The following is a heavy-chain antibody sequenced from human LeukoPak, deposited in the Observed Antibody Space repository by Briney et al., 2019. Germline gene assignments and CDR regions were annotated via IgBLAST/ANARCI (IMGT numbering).Heavy chain of an antibody. Sequence: SETLSLTCAVYGGSFSGYYWSWIRQPPGKGLEWIGEINHSGSTNYNPSLKSRVTMSVDKSKNQFSMKLTSVTAEDTAFYYCARDVGARLPGYWGQGILVTVSS. CDR3: ARDVGARLPGY. CDR2: INHSGST. J-gene: IGHJ4*02. D-gene: IGHD6-6*01. V-gene: IGHV4-34*01. CDR1: GGSFSGYY.